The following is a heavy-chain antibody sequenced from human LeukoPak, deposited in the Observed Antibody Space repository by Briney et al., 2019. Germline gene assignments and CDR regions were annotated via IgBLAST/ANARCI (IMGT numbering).Heavy chain of an antibody. V-gene: IGHV4-34*01. CDR3: ARDGGYNYGHRIDY. D-gene: IGHD5-18*01. J-gene: IGHJ4*02. CDR1: GGSFSGYY. Sequence: PSETLSLTCAVYGGSFSGYYWSWIRQPPGKGLEWIGEINHSGSTNYNPSLKSRVTISVDTSKNQFSLKLSSVTAADTAVYYCARDGGYNYGHRIDYWGQGTLVTVSS. CDR2: INHSGST.